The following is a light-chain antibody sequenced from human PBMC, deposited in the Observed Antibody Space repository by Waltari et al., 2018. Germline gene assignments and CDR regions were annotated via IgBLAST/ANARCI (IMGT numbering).Light chain of an antibody. J-gene: IGKJ1*01. V-gene: IGKV3-20*01. Sequence: EIVLTQSPGTLSLSPGDRATLSCRASQSVGRTLAWYQQKPGQAPSLLIYGASIRATGVPDRFSGSGSGTDFSLTISRLEPEDFAVYYCQHYVTLPVTFGQGTKVEIK. CDR3: QHYVTLPVT. CDR1: QSVGRT. CDR2: GAS.